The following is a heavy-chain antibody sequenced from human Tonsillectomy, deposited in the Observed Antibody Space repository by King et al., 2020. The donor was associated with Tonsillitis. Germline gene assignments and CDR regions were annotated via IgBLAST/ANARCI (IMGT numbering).Heavy chain of an antibody. CDR3: ARFYNWNLDP. V-gene: IGHV1-69*01. CDR2: IIPLFGTS. Sequence: VQLVESGAEVKKPGSSVKVSCKASGGTFSNYGISWVRQAPGQGLEWMGGIIPLFGTSNYAQKFQGRVTVTADESTTTAYMELSSLKSEDTAVYYCARFYNWNLDPWGQGTLVTVSS. J-gene: IGHJ5*02. CDR1: GGTFSNYG. D-gene: IGHD1-1*01.